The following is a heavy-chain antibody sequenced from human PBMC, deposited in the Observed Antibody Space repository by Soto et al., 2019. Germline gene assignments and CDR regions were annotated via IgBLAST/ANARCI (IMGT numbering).Heavy chain of an antibody. CDR1: GFTFSSYA. V-gene: IGHV3-30-3*01. CDR3: ASPDSISRGVVHNFDS. J-gene: IGHJ4*02. Sequence: QVQLVESGGGVVQPGRSLRLSCAASGFTFSSYAMHWVRQAPGKGLEWVAVISYDGSNKYYADSVKGRFTISRDNSKNTHYLNMNRVEDDDTGGYYCASPDSISRGVVHNFDSWGQGTLVTVSS. CDR2: ISYDGSNK. D-gene: IGHD3-10*01.